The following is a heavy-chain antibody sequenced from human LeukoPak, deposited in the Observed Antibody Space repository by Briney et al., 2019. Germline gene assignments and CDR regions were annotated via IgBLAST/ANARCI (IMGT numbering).Heavy chain of an antibody. Sequence: SETLSLTCTVSGGSISSSSYYWGWIRQPPGKGLEWIGSIYYSGSTYYNPSLKSRVTISVDTSKNQFSLRLSSVTAADTAVYYCARYRGWVGESHFDYWGQGTLVTVSS. CDR3: ARYRGWVGESHFDY. J-gene: IGHJ4*02. D-gene: IGHD3-16*01. V-gene: IGHV4-39*07. CDR1: GGSISSSSYY. CDR2: IYYSGST.